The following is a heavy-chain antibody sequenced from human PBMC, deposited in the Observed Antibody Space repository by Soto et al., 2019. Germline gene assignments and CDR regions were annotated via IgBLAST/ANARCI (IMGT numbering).Heavy chain of an antibody. CDR3: ARDEDVKTGFGKDY. CDR1: GFTFSDYG. CDR2: IWYDGGNK. V-gene: IGHV3-33*01. J-gene: IGHJ4*02. Sequence: QVQLVESGGGVVQPGRSLRLSCAASGFTFSDYGMHWVRQAPGKGLEWVAFIWYDGGNKYYAESVKGRFTISRDNSKNTLYLQMNSLRAEDTAVYYCARDEDVKTGFGKDYWGQGTLVTVSS. D-gene: IGHD3-16*01.